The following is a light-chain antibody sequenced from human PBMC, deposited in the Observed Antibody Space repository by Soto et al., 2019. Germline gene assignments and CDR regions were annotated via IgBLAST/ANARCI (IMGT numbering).Light chain of an antibody. CDR3: QQYNNWPLT. J-gene: IGKJ4*01. CDR1: QSVSSN. V-gene: IGKV3D-15*01. Sequence: EIVMTQSPATLSVSPGERATLSCWASQSVSSNLAWYQQKPGQAPRLLIYGVSTRATGIPDRFSGSGSGTEFTLTISSLQSEDFAVYYCQQYNNWPLTFGGGTKVDI. CDR2: GVS.